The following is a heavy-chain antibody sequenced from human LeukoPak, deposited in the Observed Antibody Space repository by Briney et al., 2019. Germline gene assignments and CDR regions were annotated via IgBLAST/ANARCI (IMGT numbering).Heavy chain of an antibody. V-gene: IGHV3-7*04. J-gene: IGHJ4*02. Sequence: GGSLRLSCAPSGITLRNYWMDWVRQAPGKGLEWVASIKEDGSDLRYVDSVKGRFTISRDNAKDTLSLQMTSLRDEDTAIYYCARDSGWSKFDYWGQGTLVTVSS. CDR3: ARDSGWSKFDY. D-gene: IGHD6-19*01. CDR2: IKEDGSDL. CDR1: GITLRNYW.